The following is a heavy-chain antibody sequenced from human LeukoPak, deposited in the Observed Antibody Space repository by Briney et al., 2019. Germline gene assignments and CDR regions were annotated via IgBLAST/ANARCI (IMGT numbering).Heavy chain of an antibody. CDR3: ARGPDYYDSSGYYYGDAFDI. V-gene: IGHV3-7*01. D-gene: IGHD3-22*01. CDR1: GFTFSRYW. Sequence: PGGSLRLSCAASGFTFSRYWMTWVRQAPGKGLEWVATIKKDGSETWYVDTVKGRFTTARDNAENSLYLQMNSLRAEDTAVYYCARGPDYYDSSGYYYGDAFDIWGQGTMVTVSS. CDR2: IKKDGSET. J-gene: IGHJ3*02.